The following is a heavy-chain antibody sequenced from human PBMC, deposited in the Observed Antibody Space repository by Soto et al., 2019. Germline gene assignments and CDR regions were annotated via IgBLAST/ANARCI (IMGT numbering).Heavy chain of an antibody. CDR3: AIKDYYGAGVYYFDH. CDR2: INAANGDT. J-gene: IGHJ4*02. Sequence: QVHLVQSGAEVKKPGASVKVSCKASGYTFTAYPMHWVRQAPGQRLEWMGWINAANGDTGYSQKFHDRVTFTRDTSANTVYMELSSLTSEDTAVYYCAIKDYYGAGVYYFDHWGQGTLVTVSS. CDR1: GYTFTAYP. D-gene: IGHD3-10*01. V-gene: IGHV1-3*01.